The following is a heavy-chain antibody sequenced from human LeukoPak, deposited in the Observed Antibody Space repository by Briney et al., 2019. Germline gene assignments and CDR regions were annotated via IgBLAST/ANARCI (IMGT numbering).Heavy chain of an antibody. V-gene: IGHV4-4*07. Sequence: PSETLSLTCTVSGGSISSCYWSWIRQPAGKGLEWIGRIYTSGSTNYNPSLKTRVTMSVDTSKNQFSLKLSSVTAADTAVYYCARAISASGSYYDYWGQGTLVTVSS. J-gene: IGHJ4*02. D-gene: IGHD1-26*01. CDR2: IYTSGST. CDR1: GGSISSCY. CDR3: ARAISASGSYYDY.